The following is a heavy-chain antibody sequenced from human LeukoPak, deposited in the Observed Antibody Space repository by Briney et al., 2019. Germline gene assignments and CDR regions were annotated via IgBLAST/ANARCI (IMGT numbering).Heavy chain of an antibody. CDR2: IYPGDSDT. D-gene: IGHD1-26*01. Sequence: GESLKISCKGSGYSFTSYWIGWVRQMPGKGLEWMGIIYPGDSDTRYSPSFQGQVTISADKSISTAYLQWSSLKASDTAMYYCARQLGPYSGHDALDIWGQGTMVTVS. CDR3: ARQLGPYSGHDALDI. CDR1: GYSFTSYW. V-gene: IGHV5-51*01. J-gene: IGHJ3*02.